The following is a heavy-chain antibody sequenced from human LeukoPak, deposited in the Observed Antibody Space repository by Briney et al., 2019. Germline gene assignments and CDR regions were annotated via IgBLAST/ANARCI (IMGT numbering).Heavy chain of an antibody. D-gene: IGHD6-19*01. Sequence: SETLSLTCTVSGGSISSYYWSWIRQPPGKGLEWIGYIYYSGSTNYNPSLKSRVTISVDTSKNQFSLKLSSVTAADTAVHYCARGHWLDPWGQGTTVIVSS. J-gene: IGHJ6*02. CDR1: GGSISSYY. CDR2: IYYSGST. CDR3: ARGHWLDP. V-gene: IGHV4-59*01.